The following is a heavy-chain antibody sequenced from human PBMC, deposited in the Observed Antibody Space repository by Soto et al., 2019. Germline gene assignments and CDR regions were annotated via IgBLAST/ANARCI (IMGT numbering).Heavy chain of an antibody. CDR1: GFTFSSYG. J-gene: IGHJ4*02. CDR2: IWYDGSNK. CDR3: ARERQRLAPFFDY. Sequence: QVQLVESGGGVVQPGRSLRLSCAASGFTFSSYGMHWVRQAPGKGLEWVAVIWYDGSNKYYADSVKGRFTISRDNSKNTLYLQMNSLRAEDTAVYYCARERQRLAPFFDYWGQGTLVTVSS. V-gene: IGHV3-33*01. D-gene: IGHD6-25*01.